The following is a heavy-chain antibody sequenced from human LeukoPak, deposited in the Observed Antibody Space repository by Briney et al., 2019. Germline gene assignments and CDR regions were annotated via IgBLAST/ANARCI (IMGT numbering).Heavy chain of an antibody. Sequence: TSETLSLTCSVSGGSISSYSWSWIRQPAGKGLEWIGRIYTSGSTKYNPSLTSRVTMSVDTSKNQFSLKLRSVTAADTAVYYCARAVHCSGGSCYFDYWGQGTLVIVSS. CDR3: ARAVHCSGGSCYFDY. CDR1: GGSISSYS. D-gene: IGHD2-15*01. J-gene: IGHJ4*02. CDR2: IYTSGST. V-gene: IGHV4-4*07.